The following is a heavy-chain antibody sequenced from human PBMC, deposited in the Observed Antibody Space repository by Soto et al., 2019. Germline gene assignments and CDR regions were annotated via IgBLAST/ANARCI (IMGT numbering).Heavy chain of an antibody. Sequence: SETLSLTCSVCGGSISSSSYYWDWIRQPPGKGLEWIGSIYYSGSTYYNPSLKSRVTISVDTSKNQFSLKLSSVTAADTGVYYCVRCGGYSYGYWYLDLWGRGILVTDSS. CDR2: IYYSGST. J-gene: IGHJ2*01. CDR1: GGSISSSSYY. CDR3: VRCGGYSYGYWYLDL. D-gene: IGHD5-18*01. V-gene: IGHV4-39*01.